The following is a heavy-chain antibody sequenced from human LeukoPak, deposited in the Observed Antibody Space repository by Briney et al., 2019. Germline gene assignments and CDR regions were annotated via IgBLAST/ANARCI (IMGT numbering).Heavy chain of an antibody. J-gene: IGHJ4*02. CDR2: ISYDGSNK. D-gene: IGHD1-1*01. CDR1: GFTFSSYG. V-gene: IGHV3-30*18. Sequence: GRSLRFSCAASGFTFSSYGMHWVRQAPGKGLEWVAVISYDGSNKYYADSVKGRFTISRDNSKNTLYLQMNSLRAEDTAVYYCAKVSIQTYFDYWGQGTLVTVSS. CDR3: AKVSIQTYFDY.